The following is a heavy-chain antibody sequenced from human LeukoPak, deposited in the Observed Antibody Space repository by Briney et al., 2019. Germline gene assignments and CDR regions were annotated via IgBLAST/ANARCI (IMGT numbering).Heavy chain of an antibody. CDR3: ARDRAYSSSRGNWFDP. CDR1: GFTFSSYT. Sequence: GGSLRLSCAASGFTFSSYTMYWVRQAPGKGLEWVAVISYDGSNKYYADSVKGRFTISRDNSKNTLYLQMNSLRAEDTAVYYCARDRAYSSSRGNWFDPWGQGTLVTVSS. J-gene: IGHJ5*02. V-gene: IGHV3-30-3*01. D-gene: IGHD6-13*01. CDR2: ISYDGSNK.